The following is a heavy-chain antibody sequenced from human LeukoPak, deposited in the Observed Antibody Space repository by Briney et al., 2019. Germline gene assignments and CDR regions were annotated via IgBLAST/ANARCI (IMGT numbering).Heavy chain of an antibody. V-gene: IGHV4-38-2*02. J-gene: IGHJ5*02. CDR3: ARAHYYDSSGYFEEGNWFDP. CDR1: GYSISSGYY. Sequence: SETLSLTCTVSGYSISSGYYWGWIRQPPGKGLEWIGSIYHSGSTYYNPSLKSRVTISVDTSKNQFSLKLSSVTAADTAVYYCARAHYYDSSGYFEEGNWFDPWGQGTLVTVPS. CDR2: IYHSGST. D-gene: IGHD3-22*01.